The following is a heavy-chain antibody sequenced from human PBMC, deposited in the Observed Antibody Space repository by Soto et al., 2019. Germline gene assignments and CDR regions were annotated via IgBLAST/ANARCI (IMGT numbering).Heavy chain of an antibody. CDR2: IYSGGST. D-gene: IGHD5-18*01. V-gene: IGHV3-66*01. CDR1: GFTVSSNY. CDR3: ARVLGYSYGFPFDY. Sequence: GGSLRLSCAASGFTVSSNYMSWVRQAPGKGLEWVSVIYSGGSTYYADSVKGRFTISRDNSKNTLYLQMNSLRAGDTAVYYCARVLGYSYGFPFDYWGQGTLVTVSS. J-gene: IGHJ4*02.